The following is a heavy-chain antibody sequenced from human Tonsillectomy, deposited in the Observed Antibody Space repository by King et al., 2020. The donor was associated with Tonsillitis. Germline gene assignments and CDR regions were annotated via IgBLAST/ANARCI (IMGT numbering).Heavy chain of an antibody. V-gene: IGHV1-3*01. CDR1: GYTFTNYA. Sequence: QLVQSGAEVKEPGASVKVSCKTSGYTFTNYAINWVRQAPGQRLEWMGWINVGNGNTKYSQKFQGRVTFTRDTSASTAYMELSSLRSEDTAVYFCARGTFAAPSLDYLDDWGQGTLVTVSA. CDR2: INVGNGNT. CDR3: ARGTFAAPSLDYLDD. J-gene: IGHJ4*02. D-gene: IGHD3-10*01.